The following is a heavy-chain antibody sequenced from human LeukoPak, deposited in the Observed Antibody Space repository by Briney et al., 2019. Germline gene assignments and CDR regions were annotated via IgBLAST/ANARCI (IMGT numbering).Heavy chain of an antibody. J-gene: IGHJ4*02. D-gene: IGHD3-9*01. V-gene: IGHV3-23*01. Sequence: PGGSLRLSCAASGFTFSSYAMSWVRQAPGKGLEWVSAISGSGGSTYYADSVKGRFTISRDNSKNTLYLQMNSLRAEDTAVYYCAKVKYYDILTGPFDYWGQGTLVTVSS. CDR1: GFTFSSYA. CDR3: AKVKYYDILTGPFDY. CDR2: ISGSGGST.